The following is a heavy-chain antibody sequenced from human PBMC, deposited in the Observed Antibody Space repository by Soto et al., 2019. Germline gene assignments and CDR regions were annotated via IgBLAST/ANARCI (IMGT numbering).Heavy chain of an antibody. Sequence: QVQLVQSGADVKKPGSSVKVSCKTSGGSFGSSAISWVRQAPAQGLEWMGEIIPVFDKANYAQNFQGRLTITADELTGTVFMELSSLRSEATAVCFCARLRRDWGDAFDLWGLGTFVTVSS. D-gene: IGHD3-16*01. J-gene: IGHJ3*01. V-gene: IGHV1-69*01. CDR3: ARLRRDWGDAFDL. CDR2: IIPVFDKA. CDR1: GGSFGSSA.